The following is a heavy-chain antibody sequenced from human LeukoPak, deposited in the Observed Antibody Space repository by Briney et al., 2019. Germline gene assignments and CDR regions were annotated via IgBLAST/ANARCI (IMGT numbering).Heavy chain of an antibody. CDR1: GFAVCSNY. CDR2: IYSGGAI. Sequence: GGSLRLSCVASGFAVCSNYMSWVRQAPGKGLEWVSLIYSGGAIRYADSVKGRFTISRDSSKNTLFLQMNDLTVEDTARYYCARRPGNWGQGILVTVSS. D-gene: IGHD1-14*01. J-gene: IGHJ4*02. CDR3: ARRPGN. V-gene: IGHV3-53*01.